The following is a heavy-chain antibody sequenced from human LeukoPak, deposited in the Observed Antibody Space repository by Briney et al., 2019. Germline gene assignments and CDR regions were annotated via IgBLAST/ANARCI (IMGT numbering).Heavy chain of an antibody. J-gene: IGHJ4*02. CDR1: GFTFGDYA. D-gene: IGHD5-12*01. CDR3: ARKVPQRGYSGYDYDY. CDR2: IRSKAYGGTT. V-gene: IGHV3-49*03. Sequence: GGSLRLSCTASGFTFGDYAMSWFRQAPGKGLEWVGFIRSKAYGGTTEYAASVKGRFTISRDDSKSIAYLQMNSLRAEDTAVYYCARKVPQRGYSGYDYDYWGQGTLVTVSS.